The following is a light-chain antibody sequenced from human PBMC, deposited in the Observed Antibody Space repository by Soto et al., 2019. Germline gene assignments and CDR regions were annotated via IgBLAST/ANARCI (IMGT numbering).Light chain of an antibody. CDR1: QTVTSNY. Sequence: EIVLTQSPGTLSLSPGERATLSCRASQTVTSNYLAWYQRKPGQAPRLLIYGASSRATNIPDRLSGSGSGTDFTLTITRLEPEDFAVYFCQQYAGSPSTFGHGTKVESK. J-gene: IGKJ1*01. V-gene: IGKV3-20*01. CDR2: GAS. CDR3: QQYAGSPST.